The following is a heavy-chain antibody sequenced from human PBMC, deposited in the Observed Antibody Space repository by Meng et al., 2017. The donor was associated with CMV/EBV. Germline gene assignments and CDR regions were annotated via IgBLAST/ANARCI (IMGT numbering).Heavy chain of an antibody. Sequence: SGYTFSSYSMNWVRQAPGEGLEWVSSSSRSSSYIDYADSVKGRFTISRDNAKNSLYLQMNSLRAEDTAVYYCARFPYYYDSSGYLGPWGQGTLVTVSS. J-gene: IGHJ5*02. V-gene: IGHV3-21*01. CDR2: SSRSSSYI. CDR1: GYTFSSYS. D-gene: IGHD3-22*01. CDR3: ARFPYYYDSSGYLGP.